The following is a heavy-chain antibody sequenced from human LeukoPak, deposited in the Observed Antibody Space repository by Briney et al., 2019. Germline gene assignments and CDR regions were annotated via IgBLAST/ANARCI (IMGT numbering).Heavy chain of an antibody. CDR1: GFTVSTNY. J-gene: IGHJ4*02. V-gene: IGHV3-66*01. CDR3: ARGFRSVTTWGYFDY. D-gene: IGHD4-17*01. Sequence: GGSLRLSCAASGFTVSTNYMSWVHQAPGKGLEWVSLIYSGGGTYYADSVKGRFTISRDNSRNTLSLQMNSLRVDDTAVYYCARGFRSVTTWGYFDYWGQGALVTASS. CDR2: IYSGGGT.